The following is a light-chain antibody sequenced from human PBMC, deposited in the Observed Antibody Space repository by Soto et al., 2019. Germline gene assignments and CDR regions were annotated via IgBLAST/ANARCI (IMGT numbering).Light chain of an antibody. Sequence: EIVLTQSPATLSVSPGERVTLSCRASQSVDINLAWYQQKPGQAPRLLIYGASTRATDMPGRFSGRGAGAEFTLTISSLQSEDFAVYYCQQYRSWPRTCGQGTKVDIK. CDR2: GAS. J-gene: IGKJ1*01. CDR1: QSVDIN. CDR3: QQYRSWPRT. V-gene: IGKV3-15*01.